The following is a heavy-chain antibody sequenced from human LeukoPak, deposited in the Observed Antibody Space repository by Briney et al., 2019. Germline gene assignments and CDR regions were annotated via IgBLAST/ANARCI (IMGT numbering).Heavy chain of an antibody. CDR1: GFTFSSYA. D-gene: IGHD3-22*01. CDR3: AKDLYASSGYFGGPYYYYGIDV. Sequence: GGSLRLSCAASGFTFSSYAMSWVRQAPGKGLEWVSAISGSGGSTYYADSVKGRFTISRDNSKNTVSLQMNSLRVEDTAVYYCAKDLYASSGYFGGPYYYYGIDVWGQGTTVTVS. V-gene: IGHV3-23*01. J-gene: IGHJ6*02. CDR2: ISGSGGST.